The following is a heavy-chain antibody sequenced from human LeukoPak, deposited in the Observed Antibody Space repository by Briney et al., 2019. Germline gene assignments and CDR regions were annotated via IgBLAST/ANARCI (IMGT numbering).Heavy chain of an antibody. Sequence: PGGSLRLSCAASGFTFSNYWMSWVRQAPGKGLEWVANIKQDGSEKYYVDSVEGRFTISRDNAKNSLYLQMNSLRAEDTAVYYCARDTPCSGGSCYQDWGQGTLVTVSS. V-gene: IGHV3-7*01. J-gene: IGHJ4*02. CDR3: ARDTPCSGGSCYQD. D-gene: IGHD2-15*01. CDR1: GFTFSNYW. CDR2: IKQDGSEK.